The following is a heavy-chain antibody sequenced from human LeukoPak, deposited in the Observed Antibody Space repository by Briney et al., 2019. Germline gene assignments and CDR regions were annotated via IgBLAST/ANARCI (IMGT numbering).Heavy chain of an antibody. J-gene: IGHJ5*02. Sequence: GESLKISCKGSGYSFTSYWIGWVRQMPGKGLEWMGIIYPGDSDTRHSPSFQGQVTISADKSISTAYLQWSSLKASDTAMYYCARANVAYSSGWYSPNWFDPWGQGTLVTVSS. CDR1: GYSFTSYW. V-gene: IGHV5-51*01. CDR3: ARANVAYSSGWYSPNWFDP. D-gene: IGHD6-19*01. CDR2: IYPGDSDT.